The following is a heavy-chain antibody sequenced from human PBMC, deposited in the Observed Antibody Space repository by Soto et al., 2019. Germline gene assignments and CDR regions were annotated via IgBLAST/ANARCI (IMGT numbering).Heavy chain of an antibody. CDR3: AREGDDILTGYFNWFDP. CDR2: MNPNSGNT. Sequence: QVQLVQSGAEVKKPGASVKVSCKASGYTFTSYDINWVRQATGQGLEWMGWMNPNSGNTGYAQKFQGRINMTRNTSISTAYMELSSLRSEDTAVYYCAREGDDILTGYFNWFDPWGQGTLVTVSS. CDR1: GYTFTSYD. D-gene: IGHD3-9*01. V-gene: IGHV1-8*01. J-gene: IGHJ5*02.